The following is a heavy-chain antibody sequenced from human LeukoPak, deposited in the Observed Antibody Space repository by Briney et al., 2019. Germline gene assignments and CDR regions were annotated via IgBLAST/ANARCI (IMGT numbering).Heavy chain of an antibody. CDR2: IYTSGST. CDR3: ARDRGYYYDSSGPQPFDY. J-gene: IGHJ4*02. Sequence: SETLSLTCTVSGGSISSYYWSWIRQPPGKGLEWIGYIYTSGSTNYNPSLKSRVTMSVDTSKNQFSLKLSSVTAADTAVYYCARDRGYYYDSSGPQPFDYWGQGTLVTVSS. CDR1: GGSISSYY. V-gene: IGHV4-4*08. D-gene: IGHD3-22*01.